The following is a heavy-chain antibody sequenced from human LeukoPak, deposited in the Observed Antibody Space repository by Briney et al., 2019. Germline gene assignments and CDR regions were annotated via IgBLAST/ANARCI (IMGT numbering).Heavy chain of an antibody. J-gene: IGHJ3*02. CDR3: ARDRTFFGVVTEAFDI. Sequence: GGSLRLSCAASGFTFSSYWMSWVRQAPGKGLEWVANIKQDGSEKYYVDSVKGRFTISRDNAKNSLYLQMNSLRAEDTAVYYCARDRTFFGVVTEAFDIWGQGTMVTVSS. V-gene: IGHV3-7*01. CDR1: GFTFSSYW. D-gene: IGHD3-3*01. CDR2: IKQDGSEK.